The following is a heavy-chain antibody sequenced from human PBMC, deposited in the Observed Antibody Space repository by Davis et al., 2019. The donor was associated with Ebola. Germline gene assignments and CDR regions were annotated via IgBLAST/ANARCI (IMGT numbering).Heavy chain of an antibody. CDR2: SHYTENS. CDR1: GGSISSSSHY. V-gene: IGHV4-39*07. Sequence: SETLSLTCTVSGGSISSSSHYWGWIRQSPGKGLEWIVSSHYTENSYHNPSLKSRVTISVDTSKNQFSLKLSSVTAADTAVYFCARGGGSGSYSLSWGQGTLVTVSS. CDR3: ARGGGSGSYSLS. J-gene: IGHJ5*02. D-gene: IGHD1-26*01.